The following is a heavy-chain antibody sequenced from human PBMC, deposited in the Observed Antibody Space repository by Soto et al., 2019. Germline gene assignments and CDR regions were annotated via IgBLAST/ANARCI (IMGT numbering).Heavy chain of an antibody. Sequence: GGSLRLSCAASGFTFSNAWMNWVRQAPGNGLEWVGRIKSKTDGGTTDYAAPVKGRFTISRDDSKNTLYLQMNSLKTEDTAVCSSPSSTPGGGDFDYWGQGTLVTVSS. V-gene: IGHV3-15*07. J-gene: IGHJ4*02. CDR1: GFTFSNAW. D-gene: IGHD3-16*01. CDR2: IKSKTDGGTT. CDR3: PSSTPGGGDFDY.